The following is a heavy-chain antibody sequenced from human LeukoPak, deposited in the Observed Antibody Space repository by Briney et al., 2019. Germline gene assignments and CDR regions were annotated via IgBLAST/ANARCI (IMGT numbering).Heavy chain of an antibody. V-gene: IGHV1-18*01. J-gene: IGHJ4*02. CDR3: ARDTYERHYFDY. Sequence: ASVNVSCKASGYTFTSYGIIWVRQAPGQGREWMGWISAYSGNTNYAQKLQGRVTMTTDTSTNTAYMELRSLRSDDTAVYYCARDTYERHYFDYWGQGTLVTVSS. CDR1: GYTFTSYG. CDR2: ISAYSGNT. D-gene: IGHD3-3*01.